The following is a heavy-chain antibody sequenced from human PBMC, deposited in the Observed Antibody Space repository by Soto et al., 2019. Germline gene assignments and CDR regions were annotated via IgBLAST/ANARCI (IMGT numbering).Heavy chain of an antibody. V-gene: IGHV4-59*01. CDR1: GGTISSYY. CDR3: ARSGAAADWFDP. CDR2: IYYSGST. Sequence: SETLSLTCTVSGGTISSYYWSWIRQPPGKGLEWIGYIYYSGSTSYNPALESRVTTSVDTSKNQFSLKLSTVTAADTAVYYCARSGAAADWFDPWGQGTLVTVSS. D-gene: IGHD6-13*01. J-gene: IGHJ5*02.